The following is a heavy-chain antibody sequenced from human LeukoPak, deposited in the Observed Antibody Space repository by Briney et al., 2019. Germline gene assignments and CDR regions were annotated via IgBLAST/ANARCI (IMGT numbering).Heavy chain of an antibody. CDR1: GYSISSGSY. J-gene: IGHJ4*02. V-gene: IGHV4-38-2*01. CDR3: AVKRAYTFWFAD. CDR2: IYHSGST. D-gene: IGHD5-18*01. Sequence: RSETMSLTCDVSGYSISSGSYWGWIRQPPGKGLEWIGSIYHSGSTYYKPSLKSRATISVDTSKNRFSLKLTSVTAADTATYYCAVKRAYTFWFADWGQGALVTVSS.